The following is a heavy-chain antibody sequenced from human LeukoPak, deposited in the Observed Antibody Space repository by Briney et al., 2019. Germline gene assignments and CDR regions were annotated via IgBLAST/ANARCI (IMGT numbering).Heavy chain of an antibody. J-gene: IGHJ5*02. CDR1: GGSISSGDYY. D-gene: IGHD3-10*01. V-gene: IGHV4-30-4*01. CDR2: IYYSGST. Sequence: PSQTLSLTCTVSGGSISSGDYYWSWIRQPPGKGLEWIGYIYYSGSTYYNPSLKSRVTISVDTSRNQFSLKLSSVTAADTAVYYCASGLRYGSGSYYSIWFDPWGQGTLVTVSS. CDR3: ASGLRYGSGSYYSIWFDP.